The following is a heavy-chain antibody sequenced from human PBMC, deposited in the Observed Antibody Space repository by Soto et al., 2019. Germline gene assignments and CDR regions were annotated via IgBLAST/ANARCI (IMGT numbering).Heavy chain of an antibody. V-gene: IGHV3-74*01. CDR3: GRGGMDSPRGRDV. J-gene: IGHJ6*02. CDR2: INPDGSST. D-gene: IGHD5-12*01. Sequence: EVQLAESGGGLVQPGGSLRLSCAASGFTFSPYWMHWVRQAPGKGLVWVSRINPDGSSTDYADSVKGRFTISRDNAKNTLYLQMNSLRAEDTAVYYCGRGGMDSPRGRDVWGQGTTVTVPS. CDR1: GFTFSPYW.